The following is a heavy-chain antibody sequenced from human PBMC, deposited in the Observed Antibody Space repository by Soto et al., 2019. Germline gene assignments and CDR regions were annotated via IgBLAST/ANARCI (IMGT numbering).Heavy chain of an antibody. CDR1: GFSFDDYT. V-gene: IGHV3-43*01. CDR3: AKDINSSGWYSLDY. CDR2: ITWDGGST. J-gene: IGHJ4*02. D-gene: IGHD6-19*01. Sequence: EVQLVESGGVVVQPGGSLRLSCAASGFSFDDYTMHWVRQGPGKGLEWVSLITWDGGSTYYADSVKGRFTISRDNSKNSLYLQMNSPRTEDTALYYCAKDINSSGWYSLDYWGQGTLVTVSS.